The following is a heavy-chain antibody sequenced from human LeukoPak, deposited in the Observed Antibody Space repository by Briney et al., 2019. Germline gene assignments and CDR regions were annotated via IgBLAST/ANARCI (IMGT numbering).Heavy chain of an antibody. CDR2: IYAGGTT. D-gene: IGHD1-26*01. J-gene: IGHJ4*02. CDR3: ATSGYSGTYNRYFDS. V-gene: IGHV3-53*05. Sequence: GGSLRLSCAASGFTVSSSYMSWVRQAPGKGLEWVSVIYAGGTTYYPDSVTGRFTISRDNSKNTLYLQMDSQRSEDTAVYYGATSGYSGTYNRYFDSWGQGTLVTVSS. CDR1: GFTVSSSY.